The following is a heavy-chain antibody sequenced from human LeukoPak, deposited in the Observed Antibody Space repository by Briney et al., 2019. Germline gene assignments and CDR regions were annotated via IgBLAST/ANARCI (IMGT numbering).Heavy chain of an antibody. V-gene: IGHV3-7*01. CDR2: IKGDESAR. Sequence: GGSLRLSCEASGFTFSTYWMAWVRQAPGKGLEWVANIKGDESARHQADSVKGRFTISRDIAKKSVYLQMSSLRGEDTAVYYCARDVGGSLDYWGRGTLVTVSS. D-gene: IGHD1-26*01. J-gene: IGHJ4*02. CDR3: ARDVGGSLDY. CDR1: GFTFSTYW.